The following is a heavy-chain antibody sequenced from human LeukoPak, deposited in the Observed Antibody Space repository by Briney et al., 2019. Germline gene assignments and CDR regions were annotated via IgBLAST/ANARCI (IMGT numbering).Heavy chain of an antibody. CDR2: INTDGSST. J-gene: IGHJ4*02. V-gene: IGHV3-74*01. D-gene: IGHD1-14*01. CDR1: GFTFSWYW. CDR3: ARITNRNYFDS. Sequence: PGGSLRLSCAASGFTFSWYWMHWVRQAPGKGLVWVSRINTDGSSTTYADSMKGRFSISRDNAKNTLYLQMDSLRAEDTAVYYCARITNRNYFDSWGLGTLVTVSS.